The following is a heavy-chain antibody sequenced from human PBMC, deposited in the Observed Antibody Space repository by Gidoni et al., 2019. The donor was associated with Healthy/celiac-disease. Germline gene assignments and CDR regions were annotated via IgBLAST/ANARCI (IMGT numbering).Heavy chain of an antibody. Sequence: QVQLVQSGAEVKTPGASVKVSRKASGYTFPSYDINWVRQATGQGLEWMGWMNPNSGNTGYAQKFQGRVTMTRNTSISTAYMELSSLRSEDTAVYYCARPWDYYDSSGHLYYWGQGTLVTVSS. D-gene: IGHD3-22*01. J-gene: IGHJ4*02. CDR2: MNPNSGNT. CDR1: GYTFPSYD. CDR3: ARPWDYYDSSGHLYY. V-gene: IGHV1-8*01.